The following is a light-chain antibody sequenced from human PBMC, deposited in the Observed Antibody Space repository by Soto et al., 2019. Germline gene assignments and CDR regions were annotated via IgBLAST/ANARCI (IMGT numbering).Light chain of an antibody. V-gene: IGKV3-20*01. CDR3: QQYAGLPYT. J-gene: IGKJ2*01. CDR2: GAS. Sequence: EIVLTQSPGTLSLSPGERATLSCRASQNVYNNYIAWYQQKPGQAPRTVIYGASIRATGIPDRFSGSGSGTDFTLSISRLEPEDSAVYYCQQYAGLPYTFGQGTKLEIK. CDR1: QNVYNNY.